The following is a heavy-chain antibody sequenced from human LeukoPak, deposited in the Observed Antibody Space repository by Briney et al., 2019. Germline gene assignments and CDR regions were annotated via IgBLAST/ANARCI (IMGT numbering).Heavy chain of an antibody. J-gene: IGHJ4*02. CDR3: ARENYDFWSGYYTGYLDY. D-gene: IGHD3-3*01. CDR2: IYYSGST. Sequence: PSQTLSLICTVSGGSISSYYWSWIRQPPGKGLEWIGYIYYSGSTNYNPSLKSRVTISVDTSKNQFSLKLSSVTAADTAVYYCARENYDFWSGYYTGYLDYWGQGTLVTVSS. V-gene: IGHV4-59*01. CDR1: GGSISSYY.